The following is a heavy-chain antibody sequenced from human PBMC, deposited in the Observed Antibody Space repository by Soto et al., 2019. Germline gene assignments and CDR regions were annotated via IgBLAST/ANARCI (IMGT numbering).Heavy chain of an antibody. CDR1: GFSFGSYS. CDR3: ARLGYCSGATCKYYFYYYGMDV. V-gene: IGHV3-48*02. D-gene: IGHD2-15*01. J-gene: IGHJ6*02. Sequence: PGGSLRLSCEASGFSFGSYSMNWVRQAPGKGLEWVSFISGRGTTTYYADSVKGRFTVSRDNAKNSLSLEVNSLRDEDTAVYYCARLGYCSGATCKYYFYYYGMDVSGQGTTVTVYS. CDR2: ISGRGTTT.